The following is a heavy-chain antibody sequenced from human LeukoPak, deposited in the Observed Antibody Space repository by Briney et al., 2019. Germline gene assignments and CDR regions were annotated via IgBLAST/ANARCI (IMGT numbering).Heavy chain of an antibody. CDR2: ISSSSTI. V-gene: IGHV3-48*01. D-gene: IGHD1-26*01. J-gene: IGHJ5*02. CDR1: GFTFSSYS. CDR3: ARGSGSYSFNLLGFDP. Sequence: GGSLRLSCAASGFTFSSYSMNWVRQAPGKGLEWVSYISSSSTIYYADSVKGRFTISRDNAKNSLYLQMNSLRAEGTAVYYCARGSGSYSFNLLGFDPWGQGTLVTVSS.